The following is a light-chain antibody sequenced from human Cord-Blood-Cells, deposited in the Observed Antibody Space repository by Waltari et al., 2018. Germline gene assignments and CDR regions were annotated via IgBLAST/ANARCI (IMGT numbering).Light chain of an antibody. J-gene: IGLJ3*02. CDR1: KTDVGGYNY. CDR3: SSYTSSSTWV. V-gene: IGLV2-14*03. Sequence: QSALTQPASVSGSPGQSITIPCTGTKTDVGGYNYVSWYQHNPGNAPNLMIYDVSNRPSGVSNRFSGSKSGNPASRTISGLQAEDEADYYCSSYTSSSTWVFGGGTQLTVL. CDR2: DVS.